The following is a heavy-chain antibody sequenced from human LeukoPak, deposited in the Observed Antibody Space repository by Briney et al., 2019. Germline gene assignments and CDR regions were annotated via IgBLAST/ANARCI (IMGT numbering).Heavy chain of an antibody. V-gene: IGHV3-23*01. J-gene: IGHJ4*02. CDR2: ASHTGGTT. D-gene: IGHD3-22*01. CDR1: GFSFSSYA. Sequence: GGSLRLSCAASGFSFSSYAMSWVRHVPGKGLEWVSGASHTGGTTHYADSVKGRFTISRDNSKNRLYLQMDSLRAEDTAVYRCAKEMSSSGYPIDYWGQGTLVTVSS. CDR3: AKEMSSSGYPIDY.